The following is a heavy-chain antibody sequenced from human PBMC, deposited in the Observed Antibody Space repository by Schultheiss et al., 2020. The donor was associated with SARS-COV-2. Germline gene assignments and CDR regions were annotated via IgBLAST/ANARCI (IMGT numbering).Heavy chain of an antibody. CDR3: AAYPGPVDY. CDR1: GGSISSSSYY. Sequence: GSLRLSCTVSGGSISSSSYYWGWIRQPPGKGLEWIGSIYYSGSTYYNPSLKSRVTISVDTSKNQFSLKLSSVTAADTAVYYCAAYPGPVDYWGQGTLVTVSS. J-gene: IGHJ4*02. V-gene: IGHV4-39*01. CDR2: IYYSGST.